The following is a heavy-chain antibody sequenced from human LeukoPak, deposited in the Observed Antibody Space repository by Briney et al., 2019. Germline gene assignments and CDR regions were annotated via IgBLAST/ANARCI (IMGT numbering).Heavy chain of an antibody. J-gene: IGHJ2*01. Sequence: PGGSLILSCAASGFTFSSYAMHWVRQAPGKGLEWVAVISYDGSNKYYADSVKGRFTISRDNSKNTLYLQMNSLKASDTAVYYCARNIVELRGSVWYFDLWGRGTLVTVSS. CDR3: ARNIVELRGSVWYFDL. CDR1: GFTFSSYA. CDR2: ISYDGSNK. V-gene: IGHV3-30-3*01. D-gene: IGHD1-7*01.